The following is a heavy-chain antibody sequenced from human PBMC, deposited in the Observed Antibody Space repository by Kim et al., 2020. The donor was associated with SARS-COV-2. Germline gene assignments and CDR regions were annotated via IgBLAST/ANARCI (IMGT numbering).Heavy chain of an antibody. CDR3: AREGSAAMADY. J-gene: IGHJ4*02. Sequence: ANYAQKFQGRVTITADESTSTAYMELSSLRSEDTAVYYCAREGSAAMADYWGQGTLVTVSS. CDR2: A. D-gene: IGHD5-18*01. V-gene: IGHV1-69*01.